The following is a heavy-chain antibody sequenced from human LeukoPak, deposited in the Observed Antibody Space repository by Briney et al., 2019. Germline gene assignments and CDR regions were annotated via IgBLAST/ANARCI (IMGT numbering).Heavy chain of an antibody. CDR3: ARGELQYSSGRYAVRVLDY. J-gene: IGHJ4*02. CDR1: VGSFSGYY. CDR2: INNSGST. Sequence: PSETLSLTCAVYVGSFSGYYWSGIRPPPGKGRECMGEINNSGSTNYNPSLKSRVTISVDTSKNQFSLKMSSVTAAATAVYYCARGELQYSSGRYAVRVLDYWGQGTLVIVSS. V-gene: IGHV4-34*01. D-gene: IGHD6-19*01.